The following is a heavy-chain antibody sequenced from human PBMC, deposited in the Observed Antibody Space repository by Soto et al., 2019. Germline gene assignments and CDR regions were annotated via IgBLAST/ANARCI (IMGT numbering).Heavy chain of an antibody. Sequence: QVQLQESGPGLVKPSQTLSLTCTVSGGSISSGGYYWSWIRQHPGKGLEWIGYIYYSGSTYYNPSLKSRVPISVATSNNQFSLKLSSVTAADTAVYYCAREEGGGYDHRWFDPWGQGTLVTVSS. D-gene: IGHD5-12*01. J-gene: IGHJ5*02. CDR3: AREEGGGYDHRWFDP. V-gene: IGHV4-31*03. CDR2: IYYSGST. CDR1: GGSISSGGYY.